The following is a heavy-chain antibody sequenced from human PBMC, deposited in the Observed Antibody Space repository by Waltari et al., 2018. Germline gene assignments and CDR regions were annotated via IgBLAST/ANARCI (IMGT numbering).Heavy chain of an antibody. D-gene: IGHD4-17*01. CDR1: GRTFGSYT. Sequence: QVQLVQSGAEVKKPGSSVKVSSQASGRTFGSYTIRWGRQAPGQGLEWMGGIIPIFGTANYAQKFQGRVTITADESTSTAYMELSSLRSEDTAVYYCARAREYGDYDYWGQGTLVTVSS. CDR3: ARAREYGDYDY. J-gene: IGHJ4*02. V-gene: IGHV1-69*13. CDR2: IIPIFGTA.